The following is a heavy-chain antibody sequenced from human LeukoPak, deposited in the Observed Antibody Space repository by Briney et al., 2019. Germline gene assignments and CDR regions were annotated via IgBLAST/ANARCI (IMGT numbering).Heavy chain of an antibody. V-gene: IGHV3-43*01. Sequence: GGSLRLSCAASGFTFDDHTMHWVRQAPGKGLEWVSLINWNGGSTYYADSVKGRFTISRDNSKNTLYLQMNSLRAEDTAVYYCASAGYSSGWSFDYWGQGTLVTVSS. D-gene: IGHD6-19*01. CDR2: INWNGGST. CDR3: ASAGYSSGWSFDY. J-gene: IGHJ4*02. CDR1: GFTFDDHT.